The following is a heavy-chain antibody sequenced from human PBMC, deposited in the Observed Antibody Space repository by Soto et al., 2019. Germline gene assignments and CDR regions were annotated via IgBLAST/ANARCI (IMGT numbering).Heavy chain of an antibody. Sequence: QVRLVQSGPEVKTPGASVRVSCKSSGYTFGAYYIHWVRQAPGQGLEWMGWVSPLSGGTNIAQRFQGSIDLTNDASINTVFMELSSLRSDDTALYFCAREFDSGDLGLDRWGQGTTVSVS. CDR1: GYTFGAYY. CDR3: AREFDSGDLGLDR. CDR2: VSPLSGGT. J-gene: IGHJ6*02. D-gene: IGHD2-21*01. V-gene: IGHV1-2*02.